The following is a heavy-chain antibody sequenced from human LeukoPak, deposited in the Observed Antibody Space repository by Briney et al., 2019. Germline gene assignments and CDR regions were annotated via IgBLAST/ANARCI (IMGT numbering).Heavy chain of an antibody. CDR1: YGSINSGGYY. J-gene: IGHJ4*02. CDR3: ASGPAAAADY. V-gene: IGHV4-31*03. D-gene: IGHD6-13*01. Sequence: SETLSLTCTVSYGSINSGGYYWSWIRQHPGKGLEWIGYIDYSGSTYYNPSLQSRITISVDTSKNQFSLKLSSMTAADTAVYYCASGPAAAADYWGQGTLVTVSS. CDR2: IDYSGST.